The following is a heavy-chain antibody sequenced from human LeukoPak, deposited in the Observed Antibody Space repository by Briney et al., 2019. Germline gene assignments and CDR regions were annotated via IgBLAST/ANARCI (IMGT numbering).Heavy chain of an antibody. Sequence: PGGTLRLSCAASGFTFSSYGMSWVRQAPGKGLEWVSAISGSGGSTYYADSVKGRFTISRDNSKNTLYLQMNSLRAEDTAVYYCAKIPHYDILTGCYFDYWGQGTLVTVSS. D-gene: IGHD3-9*01. CDR2: ISGSGGST. CDR3: AKIPHYDILTGCYFDY. J-gene: IGHJ4*02. V-gene: IGHV3-23*01. CDR1: GFTFSSYG.